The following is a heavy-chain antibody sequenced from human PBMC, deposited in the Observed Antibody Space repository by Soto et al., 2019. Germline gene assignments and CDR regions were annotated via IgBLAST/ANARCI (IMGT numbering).Heavy chain of an antibody. CDR3: ARPKVEGGTSEGFGP. CDR1: GFTFSNYH. Sequence: EVQLVESGGGLVQPGGSLRLSCAASGFTFSNYHMNWVRQAPGKGLEWISYISSGSTTIYYADSVKGRFTISRDNAKNSLYRQMNGLRVEDTSVYFCARPKVEGGTSEGFGPWGQGTLVTVSP. J-gene: IGHJ5*02. CDR2: ISSGSTTI. V-gene: IGHV3-48*01. D-gene: IGHD1-1*01.